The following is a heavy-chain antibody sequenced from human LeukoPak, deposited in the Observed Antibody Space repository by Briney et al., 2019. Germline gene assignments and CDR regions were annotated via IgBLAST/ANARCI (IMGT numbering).Heavy chain of an antibody. D-gene: IGHD3-22*01. Sequence: GGSLRLSCAASGFTFSSYDMHWVRQTTGQGLEWVSSINSAGDTYYADSVKGRFSISRDDSKNTVYLQMNSLITEDTAVYYCAKDLFLYGSSGYPRCPDYWGQGTLVTVSS. J-gene: IGHJ4*02. V-gene: IGHV3-13*04. CDR2: INSAGDT. CDR1: GFTFSSYD. CDR3: AKDLFLYGSSGYPRCPDY.